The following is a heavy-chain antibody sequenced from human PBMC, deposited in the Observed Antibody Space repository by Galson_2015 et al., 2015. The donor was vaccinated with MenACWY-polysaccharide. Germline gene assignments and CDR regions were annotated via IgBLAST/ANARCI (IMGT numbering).Heavy chain of an antibody. D-gene: IGHD1-26*01. CDR3: ARVEKYSGSFYILY. J-gene: IGHJ4*02. CDR2: IFRSGTT. Sequence: ETLSLTCAVSDYSIRSGYFWGWIRQPPGKGLEWIASIFRSGTTYYNPSLKSRVTISVDTSKNQFSLKLSSGTAADTAVYYCARVEKYSGSFYILYWGQGTLVTVSS. V-gene: IGHV4-38-2*01. CDR1: DYSIRSGYF.